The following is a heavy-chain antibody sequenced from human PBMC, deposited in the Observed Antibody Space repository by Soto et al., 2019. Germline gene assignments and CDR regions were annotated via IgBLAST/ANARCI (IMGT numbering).Heavy chain of an antibody. D-gene: IGHD5-12*01. Sequence: EVRLVESGGGLVKPGRSLRLSCTASGFPFAGYAMSWFRQAPGKGLEWVGFIRSKAYGGTTEYAASVKGRFTFSRDDSKSIAYLQMNSLKTEDTAVYYCSRGMYSAYETSPLFFDYWGQGTLVTVSS. CDR2: IRSKAYGGTT. CDR1: GFPFAGYA. J-gene: IGHJ4*02. V-gene: IGHV3-49*05. CDR3: SRGMYSAYETSPLFFDY.